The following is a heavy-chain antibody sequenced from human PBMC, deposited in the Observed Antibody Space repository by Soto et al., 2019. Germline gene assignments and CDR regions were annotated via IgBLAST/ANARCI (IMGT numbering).Heavy chain of an antibody. D-gene: IGHD6-13*01. V-gene: IGHV5-10-1*01. CDR3: ARLQAAAGDNDLTFDY. J-gene: IGHJ4*02. Sequence: EVQLVQSGAEVKKPGESLRISCKGSGYSFTSYWISWVRQMPGKGLEWMGRIDPSDSYTNYSPSFQGHVTISADKSISTAHLHWSSLKASDTAMYYFARLQAAAGDNDLTFDYWGQGTLVTVSS. CDR2: IDPSDSYT. CDR1: GYSFTSYW.